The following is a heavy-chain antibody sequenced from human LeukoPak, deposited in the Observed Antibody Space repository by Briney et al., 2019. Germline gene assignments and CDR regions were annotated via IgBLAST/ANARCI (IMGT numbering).Heavy chain of an antibody. CDR2: INPNSGGT. CDR1: GYTFTGYY. D-gene: IGHD5-18*01. Sequence: ASVKVSCKASGYTFTGYYMHWVRQAPGQGLEWMGWINPNSGGTNYAQKFQGRVTMTRDTSISTAYMELSRLRSDDTAVYYCARGGGHTAKTSGGRYYYGMDVWGQGTTVTVSS. CDR3: ARGGGHTAKTSGGRYYYGMDV. V-gene: IGHV1-2*02. J-gene: IGHJ6*02.